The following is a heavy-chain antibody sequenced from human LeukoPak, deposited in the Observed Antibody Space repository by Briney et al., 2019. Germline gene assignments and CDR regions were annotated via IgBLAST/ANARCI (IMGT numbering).Heavy chain of an antibody. CDR1: GFTFSSYA. CDR2: VSYDGSDK. D-gene: IGHD3-10*01. J-gene: IGHJ6*02. CDR3: AKYYGSGPPALYYYGLDG. Sequence: PGRSLRLSCAASGFTFSSYAMHWPRQAPGKGLEGVALVSYDGSDKFYADSEKGRFTISRDNSKHTLSLQMNSLRVKDTAVYYCAKYYGSGPPALYYYGLDGWGQGTTVTVSS. V-gene: IGHV3-30*18.